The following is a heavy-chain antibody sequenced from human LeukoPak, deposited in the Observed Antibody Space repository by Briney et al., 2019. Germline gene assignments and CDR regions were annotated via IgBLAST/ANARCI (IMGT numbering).Heavy chain of an antibody. Sequence: ASVKVSCKASGYTFTSYGISWVRQAPGQGLEWMGWISAYNGNTNYAQKLQGRVTMTTDTSTSTAYMELRSLRSDDTAVYYCARDLVSYYYDSSGSPDAFDIWGQGTMVTVSS. CDR1: GYTFTSYG. V-gene: IGHV1-18*01. CDR3: ARDLVSYYYDSSGSPDAFDI. CDR2: ISAYNGNT. D-gene: IGHD3-22*01. J-gene: IGHJ3*02.